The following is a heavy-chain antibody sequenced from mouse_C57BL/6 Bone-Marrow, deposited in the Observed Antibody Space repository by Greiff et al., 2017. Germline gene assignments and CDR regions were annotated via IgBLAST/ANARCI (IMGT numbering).Heavy chain of an antibody. CDR3: ARHYGRAWFAY. V-gene: IGHV1-81*01. J-gene: IGHJ3*01. D-gene: IGHD1-1*01. CDR2: IYPRSGNT. CDR1: GYTFTSYG. Sequence: VQLQQSGAELARPGASVKLSCKASGYTFTSYGISWVKQRTGQGLEWIGEIYPRSGNTYYNEKFKGKATLTADKSSSTAYMELRSLTSEDSAVYFCARHYGRAWFAYWGQGTLVTVSA.